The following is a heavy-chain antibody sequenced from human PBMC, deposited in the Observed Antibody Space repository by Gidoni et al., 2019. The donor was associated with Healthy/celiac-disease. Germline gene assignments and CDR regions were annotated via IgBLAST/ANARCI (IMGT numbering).Heavy chain of an antibody. Sequence: QVQLVESGGGVVQPGRSLRLSCAASGFTFSNYAMHWVRQAPGKGLEWVAVISYDGSNKYYADSEKGRFTISRDNSKNTLYLQMNSLRAEDTAVYYCARDGTPKAAAYDYWGQGTLVTVSS. CDR1: GFTFSNYA. V-gene: IGHV3-30-3*01. CDR2: ISYDGSNK. D-gene: IGHD6-13*01. CDR3: ARDGTPKAAAYDY. J-gene: IGHJ4*02.